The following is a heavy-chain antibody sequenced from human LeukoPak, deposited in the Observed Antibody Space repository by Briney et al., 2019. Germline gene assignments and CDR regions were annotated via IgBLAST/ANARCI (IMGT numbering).Heavy chain of an antibody. D-gene: IGHD3-10*01. Sequence: GASVKVSCKASGGTFSSYAISWVRQAPGQGLEWMGGIIPIFGTANYAQKFQGRVTITADESTSTAYMELSSLRSEDTAVYYCASYITMVRGVIIRNYDYWGQGTLVTVSS. CDR2: IIPIFGTA. CDR1: GGTFSSYA. CDR3: ASYITMVRGVIIRNYDY. V-gene: IGHV1-69*13. J-gene: IGHJ4*02.